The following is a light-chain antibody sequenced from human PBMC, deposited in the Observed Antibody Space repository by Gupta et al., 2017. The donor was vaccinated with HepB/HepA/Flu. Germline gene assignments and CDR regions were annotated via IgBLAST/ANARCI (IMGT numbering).Light chain of an antibody. CDR2: GNS. J-gene: IGLJ3*02. Sequence: QSPLTLPLSASGTPGQTVTISCTGSSSNIGAGYDVHWYQQLPETAHKLLIYGNSNRPSGVPVRFRGSGSGTAASLAITGLQAEDEDDYYCQSYDSSLSGWVFGGGTKLTVL. CDR3: QSYDSSLSGWV. CDR1: SSNIGAGYD. V-gene: IGLV1-40*01.